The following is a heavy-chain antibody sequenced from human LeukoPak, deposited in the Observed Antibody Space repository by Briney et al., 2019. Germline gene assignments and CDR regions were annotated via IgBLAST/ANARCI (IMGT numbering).Heavy chain of an antibody. CDR2: IIPILGIA. J-gene: IGHJ4*02. CDR3: ARDDGITKHDY. Sequence: SVKVSCKASGGTFSSYAISWVRPAPGQGLEWMGRIIPILGIANYAQKFQGRVTITADKSTSTAYMELSSLRSEDTAVYYCARDDGITKHDYWGQGTLVTVSS. D-gene: IGHD3-3*01. V-gene: IGHV1-69*04. CDR1: GGTFSSYA.